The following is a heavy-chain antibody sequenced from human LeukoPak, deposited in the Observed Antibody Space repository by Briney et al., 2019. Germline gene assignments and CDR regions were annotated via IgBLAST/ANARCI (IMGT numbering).Heavy chain of an antibody. CDR3: ARGGIWSPYYFDY. J-gene: IGHJ4*02. CDR2: IKQDGSEK. V-gene: IGHV3-7*01. D-gene: IGHD2/OR15-2a*01. Sequence: PGGSLRLSCAASGFTFSSYWMSWVRQAPGKWLEWVANIKQDGSEKYYVDSVKGRFTISRDNAKNSLYLQMNSLRAEDTAVYYCARGGIWSPYYFDYCGQGALVTVSS. CDR1: GFTFSSYW.